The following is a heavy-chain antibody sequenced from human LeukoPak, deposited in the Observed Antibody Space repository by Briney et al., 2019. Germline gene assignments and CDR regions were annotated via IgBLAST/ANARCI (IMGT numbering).Heavy chain of an antibody. D-gene: IGHD2-2*01. V-gene: IGHV1-69*05. CDR3: AGGLVVPDGPTYNWFDP. CDR2: IIPIFGTA. J-gene: IGHJ5*02. Sequence: GASVKVSCKASGGTFSSYAISWVRQAPGQGLEWMGGIIPIFGTANYAQKFQGRVTITTDESTSTAYMELSSLRSEDTAVYYCAGGLVVPDGPTYNWFDPWGQGTLVTVSS. CDR1: GGTFSSYA.